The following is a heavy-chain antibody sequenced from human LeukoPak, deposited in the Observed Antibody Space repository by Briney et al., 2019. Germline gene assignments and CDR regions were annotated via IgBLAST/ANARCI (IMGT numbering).Heavy chain of an antibody. Sequence: GASVKVSCKASGYTFTGYYMDWVRQAPGQGLEWMGWINPNSGGTNYAQKFQGRVTITRDTSISTAYTELSRLRSDDTAVNYCARGPHVLRFLEWQYYFDYWGQGTLVTVSS. D-gene: IGHD3-3*01. CDR1: GYTFTGYY. CDR2: INPNSGGT. J-gene: IGHJ4*02. V-gene: IGHV1-2*02. CDR3: ARGPHVLRFLEWQYYFDY.